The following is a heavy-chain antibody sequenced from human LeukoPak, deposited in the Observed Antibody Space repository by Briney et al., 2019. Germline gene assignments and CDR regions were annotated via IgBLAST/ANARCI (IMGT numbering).Heavy chain of an antibody. Sequence: PGGSLRLSCAASGFTVSSNYMSWVRQTPGKGLEWISYITTRANIIYHVDAVQGRFTVSADTAKNSLYLQMNNLRAEDTALYFCARGGDYVGVAAHIDLWGQGTLVTVSS. CDR2: ITTRANII. J-gene: IGHJ5*02. V-gene: IGHV3-11*01. CDR1: GFTVSSNY. CDR3: ARGGDYVGVAAHIDL. D-gene: IGHD3-10*02.